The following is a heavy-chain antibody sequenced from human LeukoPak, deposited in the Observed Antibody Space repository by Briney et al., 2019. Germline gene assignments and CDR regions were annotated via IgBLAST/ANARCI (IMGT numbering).Heavy chain of an antibody. CDR1: GGSMSRYY. J-gene: IGHJ4*02. CDR3: ARGGSSGWYGRGFFDY. CDR2: IYYGGSA. Sequence: SEILSLTCTVSGGSMSRYYWSWIRQSPGKGLEWIGNIYYGGSAHYNPSLKGRVTISVDESKNQFSLNLTSVTAADTAIYYCARGGSSGWYGRGFFDYWGQGTLVTVSS. V-gene: IGHV4-59*12. D-gene: IGHD6-19*01.